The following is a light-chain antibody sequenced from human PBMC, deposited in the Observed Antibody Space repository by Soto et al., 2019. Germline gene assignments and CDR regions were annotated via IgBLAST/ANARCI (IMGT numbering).Light chain of an antibody. J-gene: IGLJ3*02. CDR3: TSYTISTTWV. V-gene: IGLV2-14*01. CDR1: SSDVGRYNY. Sequence: QSALTQPASVSGSPGQSITISCTGTSSDVGRYNYVSWYQQRPGQAPKLMIYDVSHRPSGVSNRFSGSKSGYTASLTISGLQADDEADYYCTSYTISTTWVFGGGTKLTVL. CDR2: DVS.